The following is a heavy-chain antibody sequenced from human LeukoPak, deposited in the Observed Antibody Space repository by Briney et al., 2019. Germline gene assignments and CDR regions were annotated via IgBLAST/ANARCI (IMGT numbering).Heavy chain of an antibody. CDR3: ARGGHSGSYPGDWYY. CDR1: GGSISSGSYY. CDR2: IYTSGST. D-gene: IGHD1-26*01. J-gene: IGHJ4*02. V-gene: IGHV4-61*02. Sequence: PSQTLSLTCTVSGGSISSGSYYWRWIRQPAGKGLEWIGRIYTSGSTNYNPSLKSRVTISVDTSKNQFSLKLSSVTAADTAVYYCARGGHSGSYPGDWYYWGQGTLVTVSS.